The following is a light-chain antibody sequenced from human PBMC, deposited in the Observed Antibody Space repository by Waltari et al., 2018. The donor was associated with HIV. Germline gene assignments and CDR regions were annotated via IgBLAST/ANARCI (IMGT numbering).Light chain of an antibody. V-gene: IGLV1-51*01. Sequence: QSVLTQPPSVSAAPGQKVTISCSGSSSNIGNNYVSWYQQVPGTSPKVLIYDNNKRPSGIPDRFAGSKSGTSATLDITGLQTGDEAAYYCEAWDSSLSTGRVFGGGTKVTVL. CDR2: DNN. CDR3: EAWDSSLSTGRV. J-gene: IGLJ3*02. CDR1: SSNIGNNY.